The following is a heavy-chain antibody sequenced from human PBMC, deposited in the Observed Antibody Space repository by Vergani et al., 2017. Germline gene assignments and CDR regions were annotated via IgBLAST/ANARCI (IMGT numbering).Heavy chain of an antibody. CDR1: GGSISSSSYY. D-gene: IGHD6-19*01. CDR3: ARRAVAGRFDY. CDR2: IYYSGST. Sequence: QLQLQESGPGLVKPSETLSLTCTVSGGSISSSSYYWGWIRQPPGKGLEWIESIYYSGSTYYNPSLKSRVTISVDTSKNQFYLKLSSVTAADTAVYYCARRAVAGRFDYWGQGTLVTVSS. V-gene: IGHV4-39*01. J-gene: IGHJ4*02.